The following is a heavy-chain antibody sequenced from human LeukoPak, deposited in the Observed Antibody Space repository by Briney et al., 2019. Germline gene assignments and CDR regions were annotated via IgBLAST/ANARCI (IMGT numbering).Heavy chain of an antibody. CDR1: GGSISSGGYY. V-gene: IGHV4-30-2*01. D-gene: IGHD7-27*01. J-gene: IGHJ3*02. CDR3: ARSGDLGAFDI. CDR2: IYHSGST. Sequence: PSETLSLTCTVSGGSISSGGYYWSWIRQPPGKGLEWIGYIYHSGSTYYSPSLKSRVTISVDRSKNQFSLKLSSVTAADTAVYYCARSGDLGAFDIWGQGTMVTVSS.